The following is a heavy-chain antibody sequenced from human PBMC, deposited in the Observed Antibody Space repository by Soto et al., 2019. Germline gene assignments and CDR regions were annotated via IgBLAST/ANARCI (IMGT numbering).Heavy chain of an antibody. D-gene: IGHD5-12*01. CDR2: SNAGNGNT. J-gene: IGHJ4*02. V-gene: IGHV1-3*01. Sequence: QVQHVQSGAEVKKPGASVKVSCKASGYTFTSYAMHWVRQAPGQRLEWIGWSNAGNGNTKYSQKFQGRVTITRDSYAITAYMELSSLRSEDTAVYYCASKGGSGLGYWGQGTLVTVSS. CDR1: GYTFTSYA. CDR3: ASKGGSGLGY.